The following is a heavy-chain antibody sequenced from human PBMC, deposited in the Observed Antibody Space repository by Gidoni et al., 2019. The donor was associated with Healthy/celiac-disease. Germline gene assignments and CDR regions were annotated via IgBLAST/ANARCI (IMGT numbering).Heavy chain of an antibody. D-gene: IGHD1-26*01. J-gene: IGHJ5*02. CDR3: ARDRPPTVGATESYWFDP. Sequence: QVQLVQSGAEVKKPGASVKVSCKASGYTFTSYYMHWVRQAPGQGLEWMGIINPSGGSTSYAQKFQGRVTMTRDTSTSTVYMELSSLRSEDTAVYYCARDRPPTVGATESYWFDPWGQGTLVTVSS. V-gene: IGHV1-46*01. CDR2: INPSGGST. CDR1: GYTFTSYY.